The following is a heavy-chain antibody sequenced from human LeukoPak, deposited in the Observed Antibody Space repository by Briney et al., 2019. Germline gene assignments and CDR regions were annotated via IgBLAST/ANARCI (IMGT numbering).Heavy chain of an antibody. CDR2: INPNSGGT. Sequence: VSVKVSCKASVYTFTGYYMHWVRQAPGQGLEWMGWINPNSGGTSYAQKFQGRVTMTRDTSVSTAYMELSRLRSDDTAVYYCAREQWFDPWGQGTLVTVSS. J-gene: IGHJ5*02. CDR1: VYTFTGYY. V-gene: IGHV1-2*02. CDR3: AREQWFDP.